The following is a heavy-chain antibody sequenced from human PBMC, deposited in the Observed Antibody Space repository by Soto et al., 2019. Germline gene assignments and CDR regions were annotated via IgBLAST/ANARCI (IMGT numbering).Heavy chain of an antibody. CDR3: AKDRRYSYGAPFYFDY. V-gene: IGHV3-23*01. CDR2: ISGSGGST. J-gene: IGHJ4*02. CDR1: GFTFSSYA. Sequence: GGSLRLSCAASGFTFSSYAMSWVRQAPGKGLEWVSAISGSGGSTYYADSVKGRFTISRDNSKNTLYLQMNSLRAEDTAVYYCAKDRRYSYGAPFYFDYWGQGTLVTVSS. D-gene: IGHD5-18*01.